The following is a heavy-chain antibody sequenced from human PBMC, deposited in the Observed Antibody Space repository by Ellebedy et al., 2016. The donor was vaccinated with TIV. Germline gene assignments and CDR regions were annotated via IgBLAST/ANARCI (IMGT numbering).Heavy chain of an antibody. Sequence: PGGSLRLSCAASGFTFRSYAVSWVRQAPGKGLEWVAIIWYDGSNEYYADSVKGRFTISRDNSKNTLYLQMNSLRAEDSAVYYCARDDEYRFDYWGQGALVTVSS. V-gene: IGHV3-33*08. D-gene: IGHD2/OR15-2a*01. CDR1: GFTFRSYA. CDR2: IWYDGSNE. CDR3: ARDDEYRFDY. J-gene: IGHJ4*02.